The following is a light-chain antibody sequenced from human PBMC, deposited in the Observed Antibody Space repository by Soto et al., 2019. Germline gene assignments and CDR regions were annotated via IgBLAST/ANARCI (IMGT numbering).Light chain of an antibody. Sequence: DIQMTQSPSTLSASVGDRVTITCRASQGVGGWLAWYQQKPGKAPKLLIYDVSRLESEFPSRFSGSGTGTEFTLTISSLQPDDFATYYCQQYNNYWTFGQGTKVDIK. J-gene: IGKJ1*01. CDR3: QQYNNYWT. CDR1: QGVGGW. CDR2: DVS. V-gene: IGKV1-5*01.